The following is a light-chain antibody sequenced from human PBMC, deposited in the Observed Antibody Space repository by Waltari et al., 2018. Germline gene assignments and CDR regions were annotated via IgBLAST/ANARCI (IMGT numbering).Light chain of an antibody. J-gene: IGKJ2*01. CDR3: QNYGDSPYT. Sequence: EIVLTQSPGTLSLSPGESATLSCRASQSLRSTLLAWFQQRPGQAPRLLIYDTSSRAAGIPDRFSGSGSGTDFALTISRLEPEDFAVYYCQNYGDSPYTFGPGTKLEIK. CDR1: QSLRSTL. CDR2: DTS. V-gene: IGKV3-20*01.